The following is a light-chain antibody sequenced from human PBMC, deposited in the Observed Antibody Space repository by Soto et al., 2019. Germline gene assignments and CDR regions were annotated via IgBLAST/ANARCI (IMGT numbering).Light chain of an antibody. J-gene: IGKJ1*01. CDR3: QQYHASPWT. CDR1: QTVMYSF. Sequence: EIVLTQSPDTLSLSPGERATLSCRASQTVMYSFLAWYQQIPGQAPRLLIYHSSNRATGIPDRFSGSGSGTDFTLTISRLEPEDFAVYYCQQYHASPWTFGQETRVEIK. CDR2: HSS. V-gene: IGKV3-20*01.